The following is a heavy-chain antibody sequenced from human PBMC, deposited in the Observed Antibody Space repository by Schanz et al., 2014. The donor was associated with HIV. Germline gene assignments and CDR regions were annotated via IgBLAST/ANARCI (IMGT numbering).Heavy chain of an antibody. CDR3: AKDRNHYDSRYRGKGNYYYYYGMDV. J-gene: IGHJ6*02. CDR2: ISYDGTKK. CDR1: GFTFDSFG. V-gene: IGHV3-30*18. D-gene: IGHD3-22*01. Sequence: QVQLAESGGGVVRPGRSLRLSCAASGFTFDSFGMHWVRQAPGKGLEWGAVISYDGTKKHYADSVKGRFTISRDNSKNSLTLLIKSLRAEDTAVYYCAKDRNHYDSRYRGKGNYYYYYGMDVWGQGTTVTVSS.